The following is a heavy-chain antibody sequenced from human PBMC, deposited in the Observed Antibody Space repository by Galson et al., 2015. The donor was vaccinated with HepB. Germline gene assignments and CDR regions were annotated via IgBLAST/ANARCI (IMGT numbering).Heavy chain of an antibody. CDR2: INPSGGST. CDR3: ARGYCSGGSCPYYFDY. Sequence: SVKVSCKASGYTFTSYAMHWVRQAPGQGLEWMGIINPSGGSTSYAQKLQGRVTMTRDTSTSTVYMELSSLRSEDTAVYYCARGYCSGGSCPYYFDYWGQGTLVTVSS. V-gene: IGHV1-46*04. J-gene: IGHJ4*02. CDR1: GYTFTSYA. D-gene: IGHD2-15*01.